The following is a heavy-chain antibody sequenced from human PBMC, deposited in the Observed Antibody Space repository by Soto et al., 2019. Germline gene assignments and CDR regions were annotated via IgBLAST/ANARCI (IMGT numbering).Heavy chain of an antibody. V-gene: IGHV1-46*01. D-gene: IGHD4-17*01. J-gene: IGHJ5*02. CDR3: ARDVWDYGANPDH. CDR1: GFTFTTYW. Sequence: QVQRGQSGAGVKKPGAAVKVACKTSGFTFTTYWMPWVRQAPGQGLEWMGIINPSGAKTSYGQKFQGRVTMTRDTSTSTVYMELISLTSEDTAVYYCARDVWDYGANPDHWGQGTLVTVSS. CDR2: INPSGAKT.